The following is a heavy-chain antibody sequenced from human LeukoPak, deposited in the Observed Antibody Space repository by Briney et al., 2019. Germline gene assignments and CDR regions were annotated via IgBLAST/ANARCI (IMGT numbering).Heavy chain of an antibody. Sequence: GASVKVSCKASGGTSSSYAISWVRQAPGQGLEWMGRIIPIFGTANYAQKFQGRVTITTDESTSTAYMELSSLRSEDTAVYYCARAARGSSSFDYWGQGTLVTVSS. D-gene: IGHD6-13*01. CDR3: ARAARGSSSFDY. V-gene: IGHV1-69*05. CDR2: IIPIFGTA. J-gene: IGHJ4*02. CDR1: GGTSSSYA.